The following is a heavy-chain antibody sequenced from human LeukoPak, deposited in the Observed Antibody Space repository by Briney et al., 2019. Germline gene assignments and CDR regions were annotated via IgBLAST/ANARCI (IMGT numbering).Heavy chain of an antibody. CDR1: GFTVSSNY. J-gene: IGHJ4*02. D-gene: IGHD3-10*01. CDR3: ARDSMVRVVSAAY. CDR2: IYSGGST. V-gene: IGHV3-66*01. Sequence: GGSLRLSCAASGFTVSSNYMSWVRQAPGPGLEWVSVIYSGGSTYYADSVTGRFTISRDNSKNTLYLQMNRLRAEDTDVYYCARDSMVRVVSAAYWGQGTLVTVSS.